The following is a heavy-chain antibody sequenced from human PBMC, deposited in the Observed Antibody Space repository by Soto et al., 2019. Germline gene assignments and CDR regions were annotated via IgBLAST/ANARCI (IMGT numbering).Heavy chain of an antibody. CDR3: AREPTSQRAFDI. D-gene: IGHD6-6*01. CDR2: ISYDGSNK. CDR1: GFTFSSYA. J-gene: IGHJ3*02. V-gene: IGHV3-30-3*01. Sequence: QVQLVESGGGVVQPGRSLRLSCAASGFTFSSYAMHWVRQAPGKGLEWVAVISYDGSNKYYADSVKGRFTISRVNSKNTLYLQMNSLRAEDTAVYYCAREPTSQRAFDIWGQGTMVTVSS.